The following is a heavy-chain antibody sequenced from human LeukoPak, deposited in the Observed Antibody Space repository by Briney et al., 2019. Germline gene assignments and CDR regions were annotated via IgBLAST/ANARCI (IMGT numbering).Heavy chain of an antibody. D-gene: IGHD5-18*01. CDR3: ARDRGFSYGIDF. CDR2: IQQDGSEK. Sequence: GESLRLSRAASGFTFRDYWMSSVRQAPGKGLEWVANIQQDGSEKYYVDSVEGRFTISRDNAKKSLFLQVSSLRGEDTAVYYCARDRGFSYGIDFWGQGTLVTVSS. CDR1: GFTFRDYW. V-gene: IGHV3-7*04. J-gene: IGHJ4*02.